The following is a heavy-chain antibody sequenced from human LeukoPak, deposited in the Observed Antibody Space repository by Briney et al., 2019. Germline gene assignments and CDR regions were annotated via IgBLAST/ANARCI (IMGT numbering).Heavy chain of an antibody. V-gene: IGHV4-59*12. CDR2: IYYSGST. CDR1: GGSISSYY. J-gene: IGHJ4*02. CDR3: ARDQQLATYFDY. D-gene: IGHD6-13*01. Sequence: SETLSLTCTVSGGSISSYYWSWIRQPPGKGLEWIGYIYYSGSTNYNPSLKSRVTISVDTSKNQFSLKLSSVTAADTAVYYCARDQQLATYFDYWGQGTLVTVSS.